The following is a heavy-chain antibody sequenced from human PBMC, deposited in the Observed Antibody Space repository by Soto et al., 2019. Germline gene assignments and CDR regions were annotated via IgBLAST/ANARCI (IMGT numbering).Heavy chain of an antibody. Sequence: PSQTLSLTCAISVDSVSSNSAAWNWIRQSPSRGLEWLGRTYYRSKWYNDYAVSVKSRITINPDTSKNQFSLQLNSVTPEDTAVYYCARDRDSGSYSHYYYYYYGMDVWGQGTTVTVSS. D-gene: IGHD1-26*01. J-gene: IGHJ6*02. CDR3: ARDRDSGSYSHYYYYYYGMDV. V-gene: IGHV6-1*01. CDR1: VDSVSSNSAA. CDR2: TYYRSKWYN.